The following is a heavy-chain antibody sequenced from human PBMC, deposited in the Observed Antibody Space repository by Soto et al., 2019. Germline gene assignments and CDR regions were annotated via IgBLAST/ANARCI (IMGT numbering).Heavy chain of an antibody. CDR3: ARGEYSSSLSDYYYYYGMDV. J-gene: IGHJ6*02. Sequence: QVQLQESGPGLVKPSQTLSLTCTVSGGSISSGGYYWSWIRQHPGKGLEWIGYIYYSGSTYNNPSLKSRVTISVDTSKNHFAVKLSSVTAADTAVYYCARGEYSSSLSDYYYYYGMDVWGQGTTVTVSS. V-gene: IGHV4-31*03. CDR1: GGSISSGGYY. D-gene: IGHD6-6*01. CDR2: IYYSGST.